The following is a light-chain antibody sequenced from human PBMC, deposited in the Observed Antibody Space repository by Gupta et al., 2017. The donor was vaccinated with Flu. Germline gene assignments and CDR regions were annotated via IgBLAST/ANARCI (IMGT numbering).Light chain of an antibody. CDR2: ANN. V-gene: IGLV1-40*01. CDR3: QSYDTNVRV. CDR1: NSNIGAGYD. J-gene: IGLJ2*01. Sequence: QSVLTQPPSVSGAPGQRVTISCTGDNSNIGAGYDVHWYQQVPGTAPRLLIYANNLRPSGVPDRFSVSKSGASASLAITGLQAEDEADYYCQSYDTNVRVFGGGTKLTVL.